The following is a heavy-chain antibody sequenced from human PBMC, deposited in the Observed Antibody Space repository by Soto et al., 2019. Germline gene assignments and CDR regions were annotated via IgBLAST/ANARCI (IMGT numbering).Heavy chain of an antibody. CDR2: ISSNGGST. CDR1: GFTFSSCA. J-gene: IGHJ4*02. Sequence: PGGSLRLSCSASGFTFSSCAMHWVRQAPGKGLEYVSIISSNGGSTYYADSVKDRFTISRDNSKNTLYLQMSSLRLEDTAVYYCVKARRGGGNSVGFDYWGQGTLVTVSS. D-gene: IGHD2-21*02. V-gene: IGHV3-64D*08. CDR3: VKARRGGGNSVGFDY.